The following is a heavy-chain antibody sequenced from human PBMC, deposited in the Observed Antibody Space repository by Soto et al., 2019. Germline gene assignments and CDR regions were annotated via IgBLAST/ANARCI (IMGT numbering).Heavy chain of an antibody. J-gene: IGHJ3*02. CDR2: ISSSSSYI. D-gene: IGHD3-22*01. CDR1: GFTFSSYS. CDR3: ARDYYDSSGSNILGAFDI. V-gene: IGHV3-21*01. Sequence: GGSLRLSCAASGFTFSSYSMNWVRQAPGKGLEWVSSISSSSSYIYYADSVKGRFTISRDNAKNSLYLQMNSLRAEDTAVYYCARDYYDSSGSNILGAFDIWGQGTMVTVSS.